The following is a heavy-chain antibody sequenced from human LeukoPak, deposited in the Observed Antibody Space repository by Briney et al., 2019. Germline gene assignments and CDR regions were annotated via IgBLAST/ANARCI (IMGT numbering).Heavy chain of an antibody. Sequence: GGSLRLSCAASGFTFSNYWIHWVRQAPGKGLVWVSRINTDGSITSYADSVKGRFTISRDNAKSTLYLQMNSLRAEETAVYYCASDLSGYSDYWGQGTLVTVSS. CDR3: ASDLSGYSDY. CDR2: INTDGSIT. J-gene: IGHJ4*02. CDR1: GFTFSNYW. V-gene: IGHV3-74*01. D-gene: IGHD5-12*01.